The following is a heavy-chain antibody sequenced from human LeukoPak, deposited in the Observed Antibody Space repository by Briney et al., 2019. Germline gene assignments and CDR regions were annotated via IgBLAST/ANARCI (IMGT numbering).Heavy chain of an antibody. CDR2: IDTDGSIT. J-gene: IGHJ5*02. V-gene: IGHV3-74*01. Sequence: PGGSLRLSCAASGYTFSSYWMHWVRQAPGKGLVWVSRIDTDGSITSYADSVKGRFTISRDNSKNTLYLQMNSLRAEDTALYYCAKAAYGDYVNWFDPWGQGTLVTVSS. CDR3: AKAAYGDYVNWFDP. D-gene: IGHD4-17*01. CDR1: GYTFSSYW.